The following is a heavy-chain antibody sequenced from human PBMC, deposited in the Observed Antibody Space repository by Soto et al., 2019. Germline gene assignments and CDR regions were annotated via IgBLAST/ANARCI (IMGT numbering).Heavy chain of an antibody. V-gene: IGHV1-69*04. Sequence: SVKVSCKASGGTFSSYTISWVRQAPGQGLEWMGRIIPILGIANYAQKFQGRVTITADKSTSTAYMELSSLRSEDTAVYYCAREGAYYILTGYPYYKDVSGKATTGTVSS. J-gene: IGHJ6*03. CDR3: AREGAYYILTGYPYYKDV. CDR2: IIPILGIA. CDR1: GGTFSSYT. D-gene: IGHD3-9*01.